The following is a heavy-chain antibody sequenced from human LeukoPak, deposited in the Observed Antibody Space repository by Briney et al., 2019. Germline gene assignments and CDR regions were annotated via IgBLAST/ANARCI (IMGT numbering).Heavy chain of an antibody. D-gene: IGHD3-3*01. J-gene: IGHJ4*02. Sequence: ASVKVSCKASGYTFTGYYMHWVRQAPGQGLEWMGWINPNSGGTNYAQEFQGRVTMTRDTSISTAYMELSRLRSDDTAVYYCARATRRVITIFGVAPDYWGQGTLVTVSS. V-gene: IGHV1-2*02. CDR3: ARATRRVITIFGVAPDY. CDR2: INPNSGGT. CDR1: GYTFTGYY.